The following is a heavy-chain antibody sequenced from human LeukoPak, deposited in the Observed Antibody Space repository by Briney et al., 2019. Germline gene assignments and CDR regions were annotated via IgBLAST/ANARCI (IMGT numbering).Heavy chain of an antibody. V-gene: IGHV3-30*18. CDR1: GFPFSTFG. Sequence: SLRLSRASSGFPFSTFGIHWVRQAPAKGLVWVVAISPHGNSEYYADSVKGRFTISRDNSKNMIYLQMNSLRGEDSAVYYCAKVNNYDDYWGQGTLFTVSS. D-gene: IGHD1/OR15-1a*01. CDR3: AKVNNYDDY. CDR2: ISPHGNSE. J-gene: IGHJ4*02.